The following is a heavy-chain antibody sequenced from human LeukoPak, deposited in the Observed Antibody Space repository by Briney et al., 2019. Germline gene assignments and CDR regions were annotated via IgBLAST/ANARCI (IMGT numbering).Heavy chain of an antibody. CDR1: GYTFTSNW. Sequence: GESLKISCKGYGYTFTSNWIAWVRQMPGKGLEWMGIISPGDSDTRYSPSFQGQVTISADKSISTAYLQWSSLKASDTATYYCARPVSKLGWYFDFWGQGTLVTVSS. D-gene: IGHD6-13*01. J-gene: IGHJ4*02. CDR3: ARPVSKLGWYFDF. V-gene: IGHV5-51*01. CDR2: ISPGDSDT.